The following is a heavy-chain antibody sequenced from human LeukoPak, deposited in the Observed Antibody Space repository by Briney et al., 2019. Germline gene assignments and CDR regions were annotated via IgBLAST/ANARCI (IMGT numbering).Heavy chain of an antibody. J-gene: IGHJ5*02. Sequence: PGGSLRLSCAASGFTFSSYVMHWVRQAPGKGLEWVAIISYDGSNEYYADSVKGRFTISRDNSKNTLYLQMNSLRAADTAVYYCARDGGLISDILPTNWSDPWGQGTLVTVSS. CDR1: GFTFSSYV. V-gene: IGHV3-30*04. CDR2: ISYDGSNE. D-gene: IGHD3-9*01. CDR3: ARDGGLISDILPTNWSDP.